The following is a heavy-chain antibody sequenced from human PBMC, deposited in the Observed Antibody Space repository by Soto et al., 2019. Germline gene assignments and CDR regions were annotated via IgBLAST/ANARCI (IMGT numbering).Heavy chain of an antibody. D-gene: IGHD1-26*01. J-gene: IGHJ4*02. CDR1: GYTFTGHY. CDR2: IGPESGAT. Sequence: ASVKVSCRTSGYTFTGHYIHWVRQAPQQGPEWMGEIGPESGATRSSEKFRGRVTMTMDTSITTVYMELRNLSPDDTAVYYCGRGRSGQIVIFYWGQGTPVTVSS. V-gene: IGHV1-2*02. CDR3: GRGRSGQIVIFY.